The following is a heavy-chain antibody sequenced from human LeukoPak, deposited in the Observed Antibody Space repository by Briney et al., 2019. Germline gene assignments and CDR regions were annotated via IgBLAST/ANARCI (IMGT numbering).Heavy chain of an antibody. D-gene: IGHD3-10*01. J-gene: IGHJ4*02. CDR1: GFTFSSYS. Sequence: PGGALRLSCAASGFTFSSYSMNGVRQAPGKGREGVSSISMSSSYIYYADSVKGRFTSSRDNAKNSLYLQLNSLRAEDTAVYYCARDRRGKLDYWGQGTLVTVSS. CDR3: ARDRRGKLDY. V-gene: IGHV3-21*01. CDR2: ISMSSSYI.